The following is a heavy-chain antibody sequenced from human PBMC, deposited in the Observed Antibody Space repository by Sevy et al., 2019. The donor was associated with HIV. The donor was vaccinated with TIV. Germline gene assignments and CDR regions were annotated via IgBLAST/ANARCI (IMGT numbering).Heavy chain of an antibody. D-gene: IGHD2-15*01. V-gene: IGHV4-59*13. CDR1: GGSISSYY. Sequence: SETLSLTCTVSGGSISSYYWSWIRQPPGKGLEWIGYIYYSGSTNYNPSLKSRVTISVDTSKNQFSLKLSSVTAADTGVYYCAGGLGYCSGGSCYSYYFDYWGQGTLVTVSS. CDR2: IYYSGST. CDR3: AGGLGYCSGGSCYSYYFDY. J-gene: IGHJ4*02.